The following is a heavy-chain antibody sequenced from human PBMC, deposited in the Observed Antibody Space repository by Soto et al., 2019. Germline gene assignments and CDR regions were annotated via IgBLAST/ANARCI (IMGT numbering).Heavy chain of an antibody. CDR2: IFESGST. CDR3: ARTSIAAGGTKNNFDY. D-gene: IGHD6-13*01. Sequence: PSETLSLTCAVSGGSLSSTNWWNWVRQPPGKGLEWIGEIFESGSTNYNPSLKSRVTMSVDRSKNQFSLKLSSVTAADTAVYYCARTSIAAGGTKNNFDYWGLGTLVTVSS. V-gene: IGHV4-4*02. CDR1: GGSLSSTNW. J-gene: IGHJ4*02.